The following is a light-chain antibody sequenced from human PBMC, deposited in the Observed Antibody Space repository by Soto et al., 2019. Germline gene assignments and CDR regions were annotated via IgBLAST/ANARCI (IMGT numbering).Light chain of an antibody. Sequence: EIVLTQSPGTLSLSPGERATLSCRASQNVGKNFLAWYQQKPGQAPRFLIHGASSRATGIPDRFSGSGSGTDFTLTISRLEPEDFAVYYCQQYANSPRTFGQGTKVEIK. CDR3: QQYANSPRT. CDR1: QNVGKNF. V-gene: IGKV3-20*01. CDR2: GAS. J-gene: IGKJ1*01.